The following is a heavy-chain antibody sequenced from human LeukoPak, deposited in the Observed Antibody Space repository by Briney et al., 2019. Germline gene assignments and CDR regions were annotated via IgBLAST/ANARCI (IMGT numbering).Heavy chain of an antibody. J-gene: IGHJ4*02. CDR2: INHSGST. V-gene: IGHV4-34*01. CDR3: ARGVEGYFDY. Sequence: SETLSLTCAVHGGSFSGYYWSWIRQPPGKGLEWIGEINHSGSTNYNPSLKSRVTISVDTSKNQFSLKLSSVTAADTAVYYCARGVEGYFDYWGQGTLVTVSS. CDR1: GGSFSGYY.